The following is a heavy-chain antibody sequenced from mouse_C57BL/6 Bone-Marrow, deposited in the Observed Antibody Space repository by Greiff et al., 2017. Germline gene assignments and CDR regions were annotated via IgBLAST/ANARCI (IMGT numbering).Heavy chain of an antibody. CDR3: ARSGITTVNYFDY. V-gene: IGHV1-4*01. D-gene: IGHD1-1*01. CDR2: INPSSGYT. Sequence: VQLQQSGAELARPGASVTMSCKASGYTFTSYTMHWVKQRPGQGLEWIGYINPSSGYTKYNQKFKDKATLTADKSSSPAYMQLSSLTSEDSAVYYCARSGITTVNYFDYWGQGTTLTVSS. CDR1: GYTFTSYT. J-gene: IGHJ2*01.